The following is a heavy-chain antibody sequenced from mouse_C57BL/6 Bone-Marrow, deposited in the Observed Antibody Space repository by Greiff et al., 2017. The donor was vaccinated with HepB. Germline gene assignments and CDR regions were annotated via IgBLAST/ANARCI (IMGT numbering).Heavy chain of an antibody. Sequence: QVQLQQPGAELVKPGASVKLSCKASGYTFTSYWMQWVNQRPGQGLEWIGEIDPSDSYTNYNQKFKGKATLTVDTSSSTAYMQLSSLTSEDSAVYYCARFWVYYYGSSYFDYWGQGTTLTVSS. CDR2: IDPSDSYT. J-gene: IGHJ2*01. CDR1: GYTFTSYW. V-gene: IGHV1-50*01. CDR3: ARFWVYYYGSSYFDY. D-gene: IGHD1-1*01.